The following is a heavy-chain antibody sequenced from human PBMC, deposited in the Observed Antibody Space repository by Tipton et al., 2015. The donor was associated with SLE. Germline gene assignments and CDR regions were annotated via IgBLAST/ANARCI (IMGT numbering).Heavy chain of an antibody. J-gene: IGHJ5*02. CDR3: ARVSSITIFGVVTRWFDP. D-gene: IGHD3-3*01. V-gene: IGHV4-59*01. CDR1: GGSFSSYY. Sequence: TLSLTCAVYGGSFSSYYWSWIRQPPGKGLEWIGYIYYSGSTNYNPSLKSRGTISVDTSKNQFSLKLSSVTAADTAVYYCARVSSITIFGVVTRWFDPWGQGTLVTVSS. CDR2: IYYSGST.